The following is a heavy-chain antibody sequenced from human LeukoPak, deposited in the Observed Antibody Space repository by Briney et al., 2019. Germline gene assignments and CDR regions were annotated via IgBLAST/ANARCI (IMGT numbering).Heavy chain of an antibody. J-gene: IGHJ3*02. Sequence: SETLSLTCTVSGGSISSGSYYWRWLRQPAGKGLEWLGRIYTSGSTNYNPSLKSRVTISVDTSKNQFSLKLSSVTAADTAVYYCASSSYYSDAFDIWGQGTMVTVSS. V-gene: IGHV4-61*02. CDR2: IYTSGST. CDR3: ASSSYYSDAFDI. CDR1: GGSISSGSYY. D-gene: IGHD3-10*01.